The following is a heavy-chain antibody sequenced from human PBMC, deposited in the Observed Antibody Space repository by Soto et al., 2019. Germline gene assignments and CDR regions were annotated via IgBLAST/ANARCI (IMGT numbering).Heavy chain of an antibody. V-gene: IGHV3-7*01. CDR2: IKQDGSEK. Sequence: PGGSLRLSCAASGFIFSNYWMSWVRQAPGKGLEWVANIKQDGSEKYYVDSVKGRFTISRDNAKNSLYLQMNSLRAEDTAVYYCARGFSVAVAVVAPVDPWGQGTLVTVSS. CDR1: GFIFSNYW. CDR3: ARGFSVAVAVVAPVDP. D-gene: IGHD6-19*01. J-gene: IGHJ5*02.